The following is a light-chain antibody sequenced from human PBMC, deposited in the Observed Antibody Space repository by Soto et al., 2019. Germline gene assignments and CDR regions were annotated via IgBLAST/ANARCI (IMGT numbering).Light chain of an antibody. V-gene: IGLV1-40*01. Sequence: QSVLTQPPSVSGAPGQRVTISCTGSRSNIGAGYDVHWYQQLPGTAPKLLIYGNSNRPSGVPDRFSGSKSGTAASLAITGLQAEDVADYYCQSYDSSRSVWVFGGGTQLTVL. CDR3: QSYDSSRSVWV. J-gene: IGLJ7*01. CDR1: RSNIGAGYD. CDR2: GNS.